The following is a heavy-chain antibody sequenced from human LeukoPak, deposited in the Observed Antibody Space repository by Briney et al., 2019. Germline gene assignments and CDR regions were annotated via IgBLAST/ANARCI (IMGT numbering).Heavy chain of an antibody. CDR1: GFTFSTYS. CDR3: ARDFLLPGIAAAGPGD. Sequence: GGSLRLSCAASGFTFSTYSMNWVRQAPGKGLEWVSSISSSSSYMYSADSVKGRFTISRDNAKNSLYLQLNSLRAEDTAVYYCARDFLLPGIAAAGPGDWGQGTLVTVSS. D-gene: IGHD6-13*01. J-gene: IGHJ4*02. V-gene: IGHV3-21*01. CDR2: ISSSSSYM.